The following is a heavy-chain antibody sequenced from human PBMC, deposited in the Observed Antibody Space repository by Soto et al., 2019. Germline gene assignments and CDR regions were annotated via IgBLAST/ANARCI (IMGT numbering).Heavy chain of an antibody. Sequence: QVQLVESGGGVVQPGRSLRLSCAASGFTFSSYAMHWVRHAPGKGLEWVAVISYDGSNKYYADSVKGRFTISRDNSKNTLYLQMNSLRAEDTAVYYCARDAAGYCSGGSCYWGWFDPWGQGTLVTVSS. CDR3: ARDAAGYCSGGSCYWGWFDP. V-gene: IGHV3-30-3*01. J-gene: IGHJ5*02. CDR2: ISYDGSNK. CDR1: GFTFSSYA. D-gene: IGHD2-15*01.